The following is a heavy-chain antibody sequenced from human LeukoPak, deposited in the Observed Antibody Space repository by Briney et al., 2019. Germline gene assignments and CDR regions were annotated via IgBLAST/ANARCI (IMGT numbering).Heavy chain of an antibody. CDR3: VDPHYYYYMDV. V-gene: IGHV3-23*01. D-gene: IGHD3/OR15-3a*01. J-gene: IGHJ6*03. CDR2: ISGSGGST. Sequence: GGSLRLSCAASGFTFSSYGMSWVRQAPGKGLEWVSAISGSGGSTYYADSVKGRFTISRDNSKNTLYLQMNSLRAEDTAVYYCVDPHYYYYMDVWGKGTTVTVSS. CDR1: GFTFSSYG.